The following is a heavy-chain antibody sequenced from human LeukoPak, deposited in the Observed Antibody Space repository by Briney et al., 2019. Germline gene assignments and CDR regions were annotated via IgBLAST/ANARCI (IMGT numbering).Heavy chain of an antibody. J-gene: IGHJ4*02. CDR3: VRKGNFDT. V-gene: IGHV3-48*03. CDR2: ITDDGETT. CDR1: GFTFSSYE. Sequence: GGSLRLSCVASGFTFSSYEMSWICQAPGKGLEWISYITDDGETTYYGDSVRGRFVISRDNAKNSLYLQLNSPGVQDTAVYYCVRKGNFDTWGQGTLVTVSS.